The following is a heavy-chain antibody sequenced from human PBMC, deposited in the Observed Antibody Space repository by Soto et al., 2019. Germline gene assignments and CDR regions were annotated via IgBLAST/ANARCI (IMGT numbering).Heavy chain of an antibody. Sequence: EVQLVESGGDLVQPGGSLRLSCAASGFSFSIFWMHWVSQAPGKGLVWVSSINGGGSSADYADSVKGRFTFSRDNAKNRVYLQMNSLRAEDTAVYYCTRGGGYSGYDPFDYWGQGTLVTVSS. J-gene: IGHJ4*02. CDR3: TRGGGYSGYDPFDY. CDR1: GFSFSIFW. CDR2: INGGGSSA. D-gene: IGHD5-12*01. V-gene: IGHV3-74*01.